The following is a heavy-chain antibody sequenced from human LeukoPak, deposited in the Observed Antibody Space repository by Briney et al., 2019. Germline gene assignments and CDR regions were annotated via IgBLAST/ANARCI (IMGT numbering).Heavy chain of an antibody. CDR2: IDSDGTDT. J-gene: IGHJ6*03. CDR1: GFTSGSYW. V-gene: IGHV3-74*01. Sequence: GGSLRLSCAASGFTSGSYWMHWVRQAPGKGPEWVSRIDSDGTDTHYEDHVKGRFTISRNNAKNTLYQKMISRRGEDTAVYYCARGMLSRAGYHWKYLDVWGKGAMVTVSS. D-gene: IGHD1-1*01. CDR3: ARGMLSRAGYHWKYLDV.